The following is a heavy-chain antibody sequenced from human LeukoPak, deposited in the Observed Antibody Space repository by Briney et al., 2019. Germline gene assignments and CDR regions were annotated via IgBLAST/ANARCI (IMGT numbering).Heavy chain of an antibody. D-gene: IGHD1-26*01. CDR1: GFTVSSNY. CDR2: IYSGGST. CDR3: ARERRGSYDAFDI. V-gene: IGHV3-66*01. J-gene: IGHJ3*02. Sequence: GGSLRLSCAASGFTVSSNYMSWVRQAPGKGLEWVSVIYSGGSTYYADSVKGRFTISRDNSKNTLYLQMNSLRAEDTAVYYCARERRGSYDAFDIWGHGTMVTVSS.